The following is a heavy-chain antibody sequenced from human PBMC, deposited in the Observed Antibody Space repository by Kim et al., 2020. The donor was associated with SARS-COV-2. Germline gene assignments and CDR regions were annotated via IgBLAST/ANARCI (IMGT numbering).Heavy chain of an antibody. V-gene: IGHV4-34*01. D-gene: IGHD5-12*01. CDR3: ALDTGYSGYDYELSAFDI. CDR1: GGSFSGYY. Sequence: SETLSLTCAVYGGSFSGYYWSWIRQPPGKGLEWIGEINHSGSTNYNPSLKSRVTISVDTSKNQFSLKLSSVTAADTAVYYCALDTGYSGYDYELSAFDIWGQGTMVTVSS. J-gene: IGHJ3*02. CDR2: INHSGST.